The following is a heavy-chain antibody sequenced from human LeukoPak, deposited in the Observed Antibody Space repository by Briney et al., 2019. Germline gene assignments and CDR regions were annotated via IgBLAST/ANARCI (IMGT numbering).Heavy chain of an antibody. J-gene: IGHJ3*02. CDR2: MWRAGGDI. CDR1: GFTFSSYG. Sequence: GGSLRLSCAASGFTFSSYGMHWVRQAPGKGLEWVAAMWRAGGDIYYADSVKGRFTISRDNSKNTLFVQMNSLRTEDTAVYYCAKERDRLRFLEWLSGDVDAFDIWGQGTMVTVSS. V-gene: IGHV3-30*02. D-gene: IGHD3-3*01. CDR3: AKERDRLRFLEWLSGDVDAFDI.